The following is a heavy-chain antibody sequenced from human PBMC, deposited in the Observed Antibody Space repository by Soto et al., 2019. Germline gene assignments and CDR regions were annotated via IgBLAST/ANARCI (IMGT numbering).Heavy chain of an antibody. CDR3: AKADYYDSSGYYYGVDY. CDR2: ISGSGGST. D-gene: IGHD3-22*01. V-gene: IGHV3-23*01. J-gene: IGHJ4*02. CDR1: GFTFSSYA. Sequence: EVQLLESGGGLVQPGGSLRLSCAASGFTFSSYAMSWVRQAPGKGLEWVSAISGSGGSTYYADSVKGRFTISRDNSKNTLYLQMNSLRAEDTAVYYCAKADYYDSSGYYYGVDYWGQGTLVTVSS.